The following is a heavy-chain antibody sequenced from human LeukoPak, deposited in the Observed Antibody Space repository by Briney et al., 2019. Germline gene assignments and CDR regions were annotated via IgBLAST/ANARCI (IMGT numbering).Heavy chain of an antibody. CDR3: ARTLKDAYLNAFGY. D-gene: IGHD3-16*01. CDR2: VSSSGST. Sequence: SETLSLTCTVSGGSINSHYWNWLRQPPGKTLEWIGYVSSSGSTNYSPFFKSRLTISLDTSKNQFSLNLRSVTAADTAVYYCARTLKDAYLNAFGYWGQGTLVAVSS. J-gene: IGHJ4*02. V-gene: IGHV4-59*11. CDR1: GGSINSHY.